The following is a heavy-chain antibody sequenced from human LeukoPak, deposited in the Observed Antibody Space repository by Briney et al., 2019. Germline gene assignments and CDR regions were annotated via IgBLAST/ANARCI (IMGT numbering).Heavy chain of an antibody. CDR2: IKSKTDGGTT. CDR3: TTGRSDILTGYPY. V-gene: IGHV3-15*07. Sequence: PGGSLRLSYAASGFTFTNAWMNWVRQATGRGLEWVGRIKSKTDGGTTDLAAPVKGRFSISRDDSKNTLYLQMNSLKIEDTAEYYCTTGRSDILTGYPYWGQGTLVTVSS. D-gene: IGHD3-9*01. CDR1: GFTFTNAW. J-gene: IGHJ4*02.